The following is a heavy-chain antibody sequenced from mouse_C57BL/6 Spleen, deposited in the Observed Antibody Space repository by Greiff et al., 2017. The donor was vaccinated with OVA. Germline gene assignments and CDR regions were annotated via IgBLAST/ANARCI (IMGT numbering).Heavy chain of an antibody. CDR2: IYPGSGNT. J-gene: IGHJ1*03. CDR1: GYSFTSYY. CDR3: ARYYYGPYWYFDV. D-gene: IGHD1-1*01. V-gene: IGHV1-66*01. Sequence: VQLQQSGPELVKPGASVKISCKASGYSFTSYYIHWVKQRPGQGLEWIGWIYPGSGNTKYNEKFKGKATLTADTSSSTAYMQLSSLTSEDSAVYYCARYYYGPYWYFDVWGTGTTVTVSS.